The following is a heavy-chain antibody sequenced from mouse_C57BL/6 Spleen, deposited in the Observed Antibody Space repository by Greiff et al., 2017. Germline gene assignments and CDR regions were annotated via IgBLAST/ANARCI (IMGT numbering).Heavy chain of an antibody. CDR3: AIGTTVVADYAMDY. D-gene: IGHD1-1*01. CDR2: IHPSDSDT. CDR1: GYTFTSYW. J-gene: IGHJ4*01. Sequence: QVQLQQPGAELVKPGASVKVSCKASGYTFTSYWMHWVKQRPGQGLEWIGRIHPSDSDTNYNQKFKGKATLTVDKSASTAYMQRSSLTSEDSAVYYCAIGTTVVADYAMDYWGQGTSVTVSS. V-gene: IGHV1-74*01.